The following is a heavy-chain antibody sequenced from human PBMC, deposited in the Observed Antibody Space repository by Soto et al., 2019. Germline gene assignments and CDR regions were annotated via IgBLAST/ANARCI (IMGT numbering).Heavy chain of an antibody. CDR2: ISGSGGST. D-gene: IGHD6-19*01. CDR3: AKCGSSGWYLSYFQH. V-gene: IGHV3-23*01. Sequence: PGGSLRLSCAASGFTFSSYAMTWVRQAPGKGLEWVSAISGSGGSTYSADSVKGRFTISRDNSKNTLYLQMNSLRAEDTAVYYCAKCGSSGWYLSYFQHWGQGTLVTVSS. J-gene: IGHJ1*01. CDR1: GFTFSSYA.